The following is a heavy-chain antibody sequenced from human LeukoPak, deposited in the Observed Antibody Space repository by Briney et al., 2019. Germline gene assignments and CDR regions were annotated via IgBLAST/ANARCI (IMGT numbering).Heavy chain of an antibody. V-gene: IGHV3-21*06. Sequence: GGSLRLSCAASGFTFSSYAMSWVRQAPGKGLEWVSSISSSSAYIFYSDSVKGRFTISRDNAQSSLYLQMNSLRAEDTAVYYCARQAVARPFDLWGQGTMVAVSS. J-gene: IGHJ3*01. CDR3: ARQAVARPFDL. CDR1: GFTFSSYA. CDR2: ISSSSAYI.